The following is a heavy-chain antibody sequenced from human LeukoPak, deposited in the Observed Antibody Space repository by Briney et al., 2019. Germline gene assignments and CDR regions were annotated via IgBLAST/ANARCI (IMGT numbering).Heavy chain of an antibody. D-gene: IGHD3-10*01. CDR3: VRGRGSYGWFDP. J-gene: IGHJ5*02. CDR2: ISGDGTAR. Sequence: PGGSLRLSCAASGFTSSSYWMHWVRQVPGKGLVWVSRISGDGTARNYADSVKGRITISRDDAKNTVDLQMNSLRGEDTAVYYCVRGRGSYGWFDPWGQGTLVTVSS. CDR1: GFTSSSYW. V-gene: IGHV3-74*01.